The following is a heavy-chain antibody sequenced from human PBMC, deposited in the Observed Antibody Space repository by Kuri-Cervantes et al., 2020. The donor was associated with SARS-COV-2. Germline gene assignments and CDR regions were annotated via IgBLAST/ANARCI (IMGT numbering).Heavy chain of an antibody. V-gene: IGHV4-34*01. J-gene: IGHJ2*01. CDR2: INHSGST. D-gene: IGHD6-13*01. CDR3: ARGALWIAAAGRSWYFDL. CDR1: GGSFSGYY. Sequence: SETLSLTCAVYGGSFSGYYWSWIRQPPGKGLEWIGEINHSGSTNYNPSLKSRVTISVDTSKNQFSLKLSSVTAADTALYHCARGALWIAAAGRSWYFDLWGRGTLVTVSS.